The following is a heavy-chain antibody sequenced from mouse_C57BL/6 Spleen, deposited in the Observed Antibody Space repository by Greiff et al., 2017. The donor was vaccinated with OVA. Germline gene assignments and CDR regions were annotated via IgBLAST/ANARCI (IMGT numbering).Heavy chain of an antibody. D-gene: IGHD2-1*01. CDR2: ISYDGSN. CDR3: AGGNPYAMDY. CDR1: GYSITSGYY. Sequence: EVQLVESGPGLVKPSQSLSLTCSVTGYSITSGYYWNWLRQFPGNKLEWMGYISYDGSNNYNPSLKNRISITRDTSKNQFFLKLNSVTTEDTATYYCAGGNPYAMDYWGQGTSVTVSS. J-gene: IGHJ4*01. V-gene: IGHV3-6*01.